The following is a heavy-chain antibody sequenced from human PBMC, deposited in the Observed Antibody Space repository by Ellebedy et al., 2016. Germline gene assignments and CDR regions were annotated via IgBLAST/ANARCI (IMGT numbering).Heavy chain of an antibody. CDR1: GYTFTGYY. CDR3: ARSQYSSGWVDY. V-gene: IGHV1-2*02. Sequence: ASVKVSCKASGYTFTGYYMHWVRQAPGQGLEWMGWINPNSGGTNYAQKFQGRVTMTRDTSISTAYMELSRLRSDDTAVYYCARSQYSSGWVDYWGQGTLVTVSS. J-gene: IGHJ4*02. CDR2: INPNSGGT. D-gene: IGHD6-19*01.